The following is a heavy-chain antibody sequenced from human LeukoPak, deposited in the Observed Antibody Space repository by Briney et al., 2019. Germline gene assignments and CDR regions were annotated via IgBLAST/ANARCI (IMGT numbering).Heavy chain of an antibody. CDR1: GGSISSYY. Sequence: SETLSLTCTVPGGSISSYYWSWIRQPPGKGLEWIGYIYYSGSTNYNPSLKSRVTISVDTSKNQFSLKLSSVTAADTAVYYCARETRYYYGSGSYYNFDYWGQGTLVTVSS. CDR3: ARETRYYYGSGSYYNFDY. J-gene: IGHJ4*02. V-gene: IGHV4-59*01. CDR2: IYYSGST. D-gene: IGHD3-10*01.